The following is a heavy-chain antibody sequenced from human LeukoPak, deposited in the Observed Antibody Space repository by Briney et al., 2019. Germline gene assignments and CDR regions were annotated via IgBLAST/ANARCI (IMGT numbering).Heavy chain of an antibody. J-gene: IGHJ4*02. Sequence: GGSLRLSCAASGFTFSSYGMHWVRQAPGKGLEWVAFIRYDGSNKYYADSVKGRFTISRDNSKNTLYLQMNSLRAEDTAVYYCAKDHRXXDPGSFGYWGQGTLVTVSS. CDR1: GFTFSSYG. V-gene: IGHV3-30*02. CDR3: AKDHRXXDPGSFGY. CDR2: IRYDGSNK.